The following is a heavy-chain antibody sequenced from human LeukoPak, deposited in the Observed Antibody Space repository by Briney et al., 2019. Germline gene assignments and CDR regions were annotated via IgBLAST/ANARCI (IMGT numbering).Heavy chain of an antibody. J-gene: IGHJ4*02. CDR3: ASRYYDSSGYFDY. Sequence: GGSLRLSCAASGFTFSSYAMSWVRQAPGKGLEWVSYISSSGSTIYYADSVKGRFTISRDNAKNSLYLQMNSLRAEDTAVYYCASRYYDSSGYFDYWGQGTLVTVSS. CDR1: GFTFSSYA. CDR2: ISSSGSTI. V-gene: IGHV3-48*04. D-gene: IGHD3-22*01.